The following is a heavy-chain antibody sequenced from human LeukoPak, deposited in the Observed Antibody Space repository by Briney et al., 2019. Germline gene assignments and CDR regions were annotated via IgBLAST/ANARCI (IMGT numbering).Heavy chain of an antibody. CDR1: GFTFSSYW. Sequence: GGSLRLSYAASGFTFSSYWMSWVRQAPGKGLEWVANIKQDGSEKYYVDSVKGRFTISRDNAKNSLYLQMNSLRAEDTAVYYCARLLNSGWYDYFDYWGQGTLVTVSS. D-gene: IGHD6-19*01. J-gene: IGHJ4*02. V-gene: IGHV3-7*01. CDR2: IKQDGSEK. CDR3: ARLLNSGWYDYFDY.